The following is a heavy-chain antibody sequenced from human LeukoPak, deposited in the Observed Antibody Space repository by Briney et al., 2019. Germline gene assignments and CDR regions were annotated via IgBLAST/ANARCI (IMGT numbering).Heavy chain of an antibody. Sequence: PGGSLRLSCAASGFTFSSHGMYWVRQAPGKGLEWLAFIYHDGSNKYYVDSVKGRFTISRDNSRNTLYLQMNSLRPEDTAVYYCAKDSASSYESSGPYYFDHWGQGTLVTVSS. V-gene: IGHV3-30*02. CDR2: IYHDGSNK. CDR1: GFTFSSHG. D-gene: IGHD3-22*01. CDR3: AKDSASSYESSGPYYFDH. J-gene: IGHJ4*02.